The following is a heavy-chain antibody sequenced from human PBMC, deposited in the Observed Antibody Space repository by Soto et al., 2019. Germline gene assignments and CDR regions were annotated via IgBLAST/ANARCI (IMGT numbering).Heavy chain of an antibody. CDR2: ISYEGSNK. J-gene: IGHJ3*02. D-gene: IGHD3-16*01. V-gene: IGHV3-30*18. Sequence: QVQLVESGGGVVQPGRSLRLSCAASGFTFSSYGMNWVRQAPGKGLEWVSVISYEGSNKYYADSVKGRLTISRDNSKNPLELHMNIPRGEDKPVYYCGKDSVRRCEWLCVGYAPDILGPGTMVTGSS. CDR3: GKDSVRRCEWLCVGYAPDI. CDR1: GFTFSSYG.